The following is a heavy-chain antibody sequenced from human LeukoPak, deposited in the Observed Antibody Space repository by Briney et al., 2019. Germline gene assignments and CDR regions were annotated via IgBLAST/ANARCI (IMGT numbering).Heavy chain of an antibody. Sequence: PSETLSLTCTVSGASISSHYWSWIRQPPGKGLEWIGDFSYCGSTNYNPSLKSRVTISADTSKNQFSLKLSSVTAADTAVYYCARAGGVHDTPMDLDYWGQGILVTVSS. CDR1: GASISSHY. CDR3: ARAGGVHDTPMDLDY. D-gene: IGHD5-18*01. J-gene: IGHJ4*02. V-gene: IGHV4-59*11. CDR2: FSYCGST.